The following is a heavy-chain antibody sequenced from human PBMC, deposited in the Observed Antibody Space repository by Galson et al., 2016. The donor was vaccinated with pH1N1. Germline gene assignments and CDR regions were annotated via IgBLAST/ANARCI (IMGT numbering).Heavy chain of an antibody. D-gene: IGHD2/OR15-2a*01. J-gene: IGHJ3*02. Sequence: SVKVSCKASGYTFTIYGISWVRQAPGQGLEWMGWISPYSGNTKYAQKVQGRVTMTTEKATGTSYMELRSLTSDDTAVHFCARALRTVSLPSEAFDIWGQGTMVTVSS. CDR1: GYTFTIYG. V-gene: IGHV1-18*01. CDR2: ISPYSGNT. CDR3: ARALRTVSLPSEAFDI.